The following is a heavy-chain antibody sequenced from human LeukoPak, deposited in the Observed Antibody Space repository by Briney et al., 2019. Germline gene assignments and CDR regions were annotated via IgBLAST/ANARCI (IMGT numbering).Heavy chain of an antibody. J-gene: IGHJ4*02. CDR3: ASLDSSGYYKWQGPPY. Sequence: SETLSLTCTVSGGSISSSSYYWGWIRQPPGKGLEWIGSIYYSGSTYYNPSLKSRVTISVDTSKNQFSLKLSSVTAADTAVYYCASLDSSGYYKWQGPPYWGQGTLVTVSS. V-gene: IGHV4-39*01. CDR2: IYYSGST. D-gene: IGHD3-22*01. CDR1: GGSISSSSYY.